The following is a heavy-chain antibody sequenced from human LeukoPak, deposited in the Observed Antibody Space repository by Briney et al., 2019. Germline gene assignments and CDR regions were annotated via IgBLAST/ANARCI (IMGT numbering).Heavy chain of an antibody. D-gene: IGHD5-12*01. CDR2: ISYDGSNK. Sequence: PGRSLRLSCVASGFTFSSYGMHWVRQAPGKGLEWVAVISYDGSNKYYADSVKGRFTISRDNSKNTLYLQMNSLRAEDTAVYYCYTGYSGYASFGWFDPWGQGTLVTVSS. V-gene: IGHV3-30*03. CDR3: YTGYSGYASFGWFDP. J-gene: IGHJ5*02. CDR1: GFTFSSYG.